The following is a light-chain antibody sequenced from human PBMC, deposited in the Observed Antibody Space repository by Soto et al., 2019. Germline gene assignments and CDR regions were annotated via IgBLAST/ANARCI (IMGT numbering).Light chain of an antibody. CDR1: NSNMRTNT. Sequence: QSALTQPPSASGTPGQTVSISCFGTNSNMRTNTVSWFQHLPGTAPKLIIYSNDQRPSGVPDRFSASKSGTSASLAINGLQSADEAVYYCAAWDDSLAWVFGGGTKLTVL. CDR2: SND. V-gene: IGLV1-44*01. CDR3: AAWDDSLAWV. J-gene: IGLJ3*02.